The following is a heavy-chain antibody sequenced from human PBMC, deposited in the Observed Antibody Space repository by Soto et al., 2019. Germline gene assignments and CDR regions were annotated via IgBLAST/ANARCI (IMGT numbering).Heavy chain of an antibody. Sequence: QVQLQQWGAGLLKPSETLSLTCAVYGGSFSGYYWSWIRQPPGKGLEWIGEINHSGSTNYNPSLKSRVTISVDTSKNQFSLKLISVTAADTAVYYCARGFPYYYYYMDVWGKGTTVTVSS. CDR1: GGSFSGYY. CDR3: ARGFPYYYYYMDV. J-gene: IGHJ6*03. CDR2: INHSGST. V-gene: IGHV4-34*01.